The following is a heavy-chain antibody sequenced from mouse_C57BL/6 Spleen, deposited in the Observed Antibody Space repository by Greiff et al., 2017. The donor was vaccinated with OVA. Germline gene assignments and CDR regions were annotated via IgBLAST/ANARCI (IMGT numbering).Heavy chain of an antibody. CDR2: INPNNGGT. D-gene: IGHD2-4*01. Sequence: VQLQQSGPELVKPGASVKMSCKASGYTFTDYNMHWVKQSHGKSLEWIGYINPNNGGTSYNQKFKGKATLTVNKSSSIAYMELRSLTSEDSAVYYCANYDYDGAWFAYWGQGTLVTVSA. V-gene: IGHV1-22*01. J-gene: IGHJ3*01. CDR3: ANYDYDGAWFAY. CDR1: GYTFTDYN.